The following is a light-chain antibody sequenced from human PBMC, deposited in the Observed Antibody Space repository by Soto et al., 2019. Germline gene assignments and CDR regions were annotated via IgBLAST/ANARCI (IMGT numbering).Light chain of an antibody. V-gene: IGKV3-20*01. J-gene: IGKJ1*01. Sequence: EIVLTQSPGTLSLSPGERATLSCRASQSVSSSYLAWYQQKPGQAPRLIIYDTSSRATGIPDRFSGSGSGTYFTLAISRLEPEDFAVYYCQQCGSSPSFGQGTKVELK. CDR2: DTS. CDR1: QSVSSSY. CDR3: QQCGSSPS.